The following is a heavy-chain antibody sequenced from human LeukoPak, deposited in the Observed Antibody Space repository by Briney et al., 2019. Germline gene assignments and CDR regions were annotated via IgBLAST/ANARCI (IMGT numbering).Heavy chain of an antibody. V-gene: IGHV1-2*06. Sequence: GESLKISCKASGYTFTGYYIHWVRQAPGQGLEWMGRINPNSGVTNYAQKFQGRVTMTRDTSISTAYMDLSSLTYDDTAFYYCARSSMVDAASPGTWGQGTLVTVSS. CDR2: INPNSGVT. CDR3: ARSSMVDAASPGT. D-gene: IGHD2-15*01. CDR1: GYTFTGYY. J-gene: IGHJ5*02.